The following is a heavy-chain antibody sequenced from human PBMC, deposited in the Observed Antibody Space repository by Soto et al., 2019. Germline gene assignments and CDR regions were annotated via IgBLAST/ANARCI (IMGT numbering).Heavy chain of an antibody. D-gene: IGHD6-19*01. J-gene: IGHJ6*03. Sequence: QVQLVQSGAEVKKPGSSVKVSCKASGGTFSSYTISWVRQAPGQGLEWMGRIIPILGIANYAQKFQGRVTITADKSTSTAYMELSSLRSEDTALYYCARVPRRGAYSSGSYYYYMDVWGKGTTVTVSS. CDR2: IIPILGIA. V-gene: IGHV1-69*02. CDR3: ARVPRRGAYSSGSYYYYMDV. CDR1: GGTFSSYT.